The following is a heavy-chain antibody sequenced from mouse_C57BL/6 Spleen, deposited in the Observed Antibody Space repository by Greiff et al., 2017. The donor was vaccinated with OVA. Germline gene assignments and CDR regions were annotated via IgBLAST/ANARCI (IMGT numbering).Heavy chain of an antibody. D-gene: IGHD1-1*01. CDR3: VSRNYYGSSYSAMDY. CDR1: GFSFNTYA. J-gene: IGHJ4*01. V-gene: IGHV10-1*01. CDR2: IRSKSNNYAT. Sequence: EVKLVESGGGLVQPKGSLKLSCAASGFSFNTYAMNWVRQAPGKGLEWVARIRSKSNNYATYYADSVKDRFTISRDDSESMLYLQMNNLKTEDTAMYYCVSRNYYGSSYSAMDYWGQGTSVTVSS.